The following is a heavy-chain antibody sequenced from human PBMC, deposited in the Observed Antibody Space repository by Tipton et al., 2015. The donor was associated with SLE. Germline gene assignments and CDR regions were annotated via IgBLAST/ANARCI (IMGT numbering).Heavy chain of an antibody. Sequence: TLSLTCAIYGGSFRGYYWSWIRQPPGKGLEWIGEINHSGSTNYNPSLKSRVTISVDTSKNQFSLKLSSVTAADTAVYYCARSLYKQLTFEFFHHWGQGTLVTVSS. V-gene: IGHV4-34*01. D-gene: IGHD6-13*01. CDR2: INHSGST. J-gene: IGHJ1*01. CDR1: GGSFRGYY. CDR3: ARSLYKQLTFEFFHH.